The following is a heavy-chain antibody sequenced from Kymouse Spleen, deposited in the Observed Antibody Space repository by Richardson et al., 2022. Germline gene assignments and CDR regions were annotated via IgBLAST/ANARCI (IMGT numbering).Heavy chain of an antibody. J-gene: IGHJ3*02. CDR1: GGSFSGYY. Sequence: QVQLQQWGAGLLKPSETLSLTCAVYGGSFSGYYWSWIRQPPGKGLEWIGEINHSGSTNYNPSLKSRVTISVDTSKNQFSLKLSSVTAADTAVYYCARVNKLGIRAFDIWGQGTMVTVSS. CDR2: INHSGST. CDR3: ARVNKLGIRAFDI. D-gene: IGHD7-27*02. V-gene: IGHV4-34*01.